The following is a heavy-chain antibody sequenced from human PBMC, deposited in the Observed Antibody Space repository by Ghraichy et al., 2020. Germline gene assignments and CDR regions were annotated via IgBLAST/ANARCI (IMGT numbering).Heavy chain of an antibody. V-gene: IGHV4-38-2*02. CDR2: IDHSGNT. D-gene: IGHD6-13*01. CDR3: ARDVGGSYNSSWFGVAAFGV. J-gene: IGHJ3*01. CDR1: GYSISSGFY. Sequence: SETLSLTCDVSGYSISSGFYWGWIRQPPGKGLEWIGSIDHSGNTYYNPSLESRVTISVDTSKNHFSLKMYSVTAADTAVYYCARDVGGSYNSSWFGVAAFGVWGRGTMVTVSS.